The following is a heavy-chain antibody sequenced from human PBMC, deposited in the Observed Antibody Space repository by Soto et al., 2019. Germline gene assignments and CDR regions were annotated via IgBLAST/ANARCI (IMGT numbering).Heavy chain of an antibody. Sequence: SETLSLTCTVSGGSISSYYWNWIRQPPGKGLEWIGYIYNNGNTNYNPSLRSRITITVDTSKNQFSLMLTFVTAADTAVYYCAAPPRYWGQGTLVTVSS. V-gene: IGHV4-59*01. CDR3: AAPPRY. CDR2: IYNNGNT. CDR1: GGSISSYY. J-gene: IGHJ4*02. D-gene: IGHD6-6*01.